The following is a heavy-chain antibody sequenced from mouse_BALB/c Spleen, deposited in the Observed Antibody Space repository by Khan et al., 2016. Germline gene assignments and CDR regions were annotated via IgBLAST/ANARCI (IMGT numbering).Heavy chain of an antibody. CDR3: VRGGYDGDY. D-gene: IGHD2-2*01. V-gene: IGHV2-9-2*01. Sequence: QMQLKQSGPGLVAPTQSLSITCTVSGFSLSSYDITWIRQPPGKGLEWLGVIWTGGGTNYNSAFMSRLSISKDNSKSQVFLKMNSLQTDDTAIYYCVRGGYDGDYWGQGTLVTVSA. CDR1: GFSLSSYD. J-gene: IGHJ3*01. CDR2: IWTGGGT.